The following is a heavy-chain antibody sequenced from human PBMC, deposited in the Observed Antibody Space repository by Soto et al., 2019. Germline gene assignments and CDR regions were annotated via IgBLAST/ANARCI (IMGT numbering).Heavy chain of an antibody. CDR3: ARTGIAAADY. CDR2: IYYSGST. J-gene: IGHJ4*02. Sequence: QVQLQESGPGLVKPSQTLSRTCTVAGGCISSGGYYWSWIRQHPGKGLEWIGYIYYSGSTYYNPSLKSRVTISVDTSKNQFSLKLSSVTAADTAVYYCARTGIAAADYWGQGTLVTVSS. CDR1: GGCISSGGYY. D-gene: IGHD6-13*01. V-gene: IGHV4-31*03.